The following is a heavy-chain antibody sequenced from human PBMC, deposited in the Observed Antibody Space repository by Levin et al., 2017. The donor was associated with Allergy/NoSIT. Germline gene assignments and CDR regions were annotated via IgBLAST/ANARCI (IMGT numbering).Heavy chain of an antibody. CDR3: ARGGNYYDSGNYFVASLDY. CDR2: ISGYNDNT. J-gene: IGHJ4*02. V-gene: IGHV1-18*01. D-gene: IGHD3-10*01. CDR1: GYTFDSYG. Sequence: GESLKISCKASGYTFDSYGITWVRQAPGQGLEWMGWISGYNDNTKNAHKFQGRVTMTTDTSTSTAYMELRSLTSDDTAVYFCARGGNYYDSGNYFVASLDYWGQGTLVTVSS.